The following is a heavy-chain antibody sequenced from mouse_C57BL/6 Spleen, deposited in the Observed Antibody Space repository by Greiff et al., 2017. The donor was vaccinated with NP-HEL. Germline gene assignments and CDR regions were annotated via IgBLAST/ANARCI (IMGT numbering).Heavy chain of an antibody. CDR2: IRSKSNNYAT. J-gene: IGHJ3*01. D-gene: IGHD2-3*01. Sequence: EVKLVESGGGLVQPKGSLKLSCAASGFSFNTYAMNWVRQAPGKGLEWVARIRSKSNNYATYYADSVKDRFTISRDDSESMLYLQMNNLKTEDTAMYYCVRQPDGYYVWFAYWGQGTLVTVSA. CDR3: VRQPDGYYVWFAY. CDR1: GFSFNTYA. V-gene: IGHV10-1*01.